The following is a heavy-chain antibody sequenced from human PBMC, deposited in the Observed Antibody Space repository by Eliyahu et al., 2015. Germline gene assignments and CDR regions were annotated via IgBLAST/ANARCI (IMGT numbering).Heavy chain of an antibody. V-gene: IGHV4-59*01. D-gene: IGHD3-3*01. Sequence: QVQLQESGPGLVKPSETLSLTCTVSGGSISSYYWSWIRQPPGKGLEWIGYIYYSGSTNYNPSLKSRVTISVDTSKNQFSLKLSSVTAADTAVYYCARDPGTIFGAAGWFDPWGQGTLVTVSS. CDR2: IYYSGST. CDR3: ARDPGTIFGAAGWFDP. CDR1: GGSISSYY. J-gene: IGHJ5*02.